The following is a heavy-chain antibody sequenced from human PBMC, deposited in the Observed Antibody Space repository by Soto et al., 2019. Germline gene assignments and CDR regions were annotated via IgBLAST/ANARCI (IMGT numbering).Heavy chain of an antibody. CDR1: GYTFTDFF. D-gene: IGHD3-16*02. CDR2: INPKSRGT. V-gene: IGHV1-2*02. J-gene: IGHJ5*02. CDR3: ASVTPKAGNWLDP. Sequence: ASVKVSCKASGYTFTDFFIHWVRQAPGEGFEWMGWINPKSRGTNYAQKFQGRVTMTRDTSNSTAYMELGDLRSDDTAVYYRASVTPKAGNWLDPWGQGPLVTVS.